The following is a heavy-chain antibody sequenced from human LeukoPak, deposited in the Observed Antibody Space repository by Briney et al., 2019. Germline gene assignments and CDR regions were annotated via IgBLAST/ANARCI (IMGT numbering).Heavy chain of an antibody. V-gene: IGHV3-30*02. CDR3: AKDARVHHNWFDP. CDR1: GLTFSSYG. CDR2: IRYDGSNK. J-gene: IGHJ5*02. Sequence: PGGSLRLSCAASGLTFSSYGMHWVRQAPGKGLGWVAFIRYDGSNKYYADSVKGRFTISRDNSKNTLYLQMNSLRAEDTAVYYCAKDARVHHNWFDPWGQGTLVTVSS. D-gene: IGHD3-3*01.